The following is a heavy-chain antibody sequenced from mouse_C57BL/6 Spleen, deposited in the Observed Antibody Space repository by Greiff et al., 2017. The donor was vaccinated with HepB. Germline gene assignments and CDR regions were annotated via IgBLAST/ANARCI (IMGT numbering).Heavy chain of an antibody. Sequence: VKLQESGAELVKPGASVKLSCKASGYTFTSYWMHWVKQRPGQGLEWIGMIHPNSGSTNYNEKFKSKATLTVDKSSSTAYMQLSSLTSEDSAVYYCARTTIVTPMDYWGQGTSVTVSS. CDR1: GYTFTSYW. CDR3: ARTTIVTPMDY. CDR2: IHPNSGST. V-gene: IGHV1-64*01. J-gene: IGHJ4*01. D-gene: IGHD2-5*01.